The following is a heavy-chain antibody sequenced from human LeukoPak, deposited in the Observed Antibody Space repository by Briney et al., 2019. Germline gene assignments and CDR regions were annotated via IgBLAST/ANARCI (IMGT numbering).Heavy chain of an antibody. J-gene: IGHJ4*02. Sequence: PGGSLRLSCAASVFTFDDYGMSWVRQAPGKGLEWVSGINWNGGSTGYADSVKGRFTISRDNAKNSLYLQMNSLRAEDTALYYCARGTNDGDYPDYWGQGTLVTVSS. CDR3: ARGTNDGDYPDY. V-gene: IGHV3-20*04. CDR2: INWNGGST. D-gene: IGHD1-1*01. CDR1: VFTFDDYG.